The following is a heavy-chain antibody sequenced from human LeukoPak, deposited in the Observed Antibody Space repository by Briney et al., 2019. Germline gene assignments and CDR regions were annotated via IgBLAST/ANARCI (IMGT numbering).Heavy chain of an antibody. CDR2: ISGSGGST. CDR3: AKVIMATILTTTYYFDY. J-gene: IGHJ4*02. CDR1: GFTFSSYA. Sequence: GGSLRLSCAASGFTFSSYAMSWVRQAPGKGLEWISAISGSGGSTYYADSVKGRFTISRDNSKNTLYLQMNSLRAEDTAVYYCAKVIMATILTTTYYFDYWGQGTLVTVSS. V-gene: IGHV3-23*01. D-gene: IGHD5-12*01.